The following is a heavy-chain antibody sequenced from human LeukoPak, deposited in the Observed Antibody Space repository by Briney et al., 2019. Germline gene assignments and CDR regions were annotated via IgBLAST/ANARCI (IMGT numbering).Heavy chain of an antibody. CDR1: AYTFTGYY. CDR3: ARGVMITFGGEYNWFDP. D-gene: IGHD3-16*01. V-gene: IGHV1-2*02. J-gene: IGHJ5*02. CDR2: INPNIGGT. Sequence: SVTASCTLSAYTFTGYYMHWVRHAPRQGREWLGWINPNIGGTNYAQKFQGRVTMTRDTSISTAYMELSRLRSDDTAVYYCARGVMITFGGEYNWFDPWGQGTLVTVSS.